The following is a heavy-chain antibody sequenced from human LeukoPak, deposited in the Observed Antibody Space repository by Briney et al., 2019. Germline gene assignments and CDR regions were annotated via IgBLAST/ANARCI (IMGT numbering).Heavy chain of an antibody. V-gene: IGHV1-69*13. CDR1: GGTFSSYA. CDR2: SIAIFGTA. Sequence: SVKVSCTASGGTFSSYAISWVRQAPGQGLEWMGGSIAIFGTANYAQKFQGRVTSTADESTSTAYMELSSLRSEDTAVYYCARGRGYGGNPSYSFDYWGQGTLVTVSS. CDR3: ARGRGYGGNPSYSFDY. D-gene: IGHD4-23*01. J-gene: IGHJ4*02.